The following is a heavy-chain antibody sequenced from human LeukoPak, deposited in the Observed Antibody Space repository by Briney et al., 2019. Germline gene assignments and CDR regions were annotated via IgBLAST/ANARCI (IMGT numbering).Heavy chain of an antibody. V-gene: IGHV4-39*07. J-gene: IGHJ6*02. Sequence: SETLSLTCTVSGGSISSSSYYWGWIRQPPGKGQEWIGSIYYSGSTYYNPSLKSRVTISVDTSKNQFSLKLSSVTAADTAVYYCARVGGTNYYYYGMDVWGQGATVTVSS. D-gene: IGHD1-26*01. CDR3: ARVGGTNYYYYGMDV. CDR1: GGSISSSSYY. CDR2: IYYSGST.